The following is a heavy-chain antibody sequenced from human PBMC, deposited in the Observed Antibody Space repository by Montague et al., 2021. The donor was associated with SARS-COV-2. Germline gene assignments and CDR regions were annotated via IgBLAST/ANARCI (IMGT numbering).Heavy chain of an antibody. J-gene: IGHJ4*02. CDR2: ISHSGRT. CDR1: GVSFSDHF. CDR3: ARVNYGEVDY. Sequence: SETLSLTCAVYGVSFSDHFWCWIRQPPGKGLEWIGDISHSGRTTYSPSLRFRVSMSIDTSKNQFSLHLRSLTAADAAVYYCARVNYGEVDYWGPGTLVTVSS. V-gene: IGHV4-34*01. D-gene: IGHD4-17*01.